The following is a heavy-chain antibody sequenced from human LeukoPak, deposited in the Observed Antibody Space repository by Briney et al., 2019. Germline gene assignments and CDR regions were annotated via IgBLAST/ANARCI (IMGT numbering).Heavy chain of an antibody. CDR2: ISSSGSTI. CDR3: AELGITMIGGV. J-gene: IGHJ6*04. V-gene: IGHV3-48*03. D-gene: IGHD3-10*02. CDR1: GFTFSSYE. Sequence: GGSLRLSCAASGFTFSSYEMNWVRQAPGKGLEWVSYISSSGSTIYYADSVRGRFTISRDNAKNSLYLQMNSLRAEDTAVYYCAELGITMIGGVWGKGTTVTISP.